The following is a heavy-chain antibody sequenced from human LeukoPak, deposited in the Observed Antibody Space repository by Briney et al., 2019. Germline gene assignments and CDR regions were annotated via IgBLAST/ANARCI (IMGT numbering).Heavy chain of an antibody. D-gene: IGHD4-17*01. CDR1: ADSFSSHY. J-gene: IGHJ3*02. V-gene: IGHV4-59*11. CDR2: ISYIGST. CDR3: ARDLATVTKGFDI. Sequence: SETLALTCAVSADSFSSHYWTWVRQPPGKGLEWIGYISYIGSTNYNPSLKSRVTISIDTSKNQFSMKLRSVTAADTAVYYCARDLATVTKGFDIWGQGTMVSVSS.